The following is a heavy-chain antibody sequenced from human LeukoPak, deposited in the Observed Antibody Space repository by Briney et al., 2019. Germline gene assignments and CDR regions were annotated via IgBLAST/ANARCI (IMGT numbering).Heavy chain of an antibody. CDR3: ARDLMIVVAALGPYYYYGMDV. J-gene: IGHJ6*02. CDR1: GFTFSSYS. D-gene: IGHD2-15*01. Sequence: GGSLRLSCAASGFTFSSYSMNWVRQAPGKGLEWVSYITSSSSTIYYADSVKGRFTISRVNAKNSLYLQMNSLRAEDTAVYYCARDLMIVVAALGPYYYYGMDVWGQGTTVTVSS. CDR2: ITSSSSTI. V-gene: IGHV3-48*04.